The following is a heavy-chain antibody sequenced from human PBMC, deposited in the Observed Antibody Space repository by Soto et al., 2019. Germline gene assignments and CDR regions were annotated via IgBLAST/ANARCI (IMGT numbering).Heavy chain of an antibody. Sequence: SETLSLTCSVSGAALNSGNYYWSWIRQVPGKGLEWIGHIYVTGAVDYNPSLRDRITISQDTSERQFSLNLRLVTAADTAVYYCARLRIAPNNYKWSDPRGQATLVTVSS. D-gene: IGHD1-20*01. V-gene: IGHV4-31*03. CDR2: IYVTGAV. CDR1: GAALNSGNYY. CDR3: ARLRIAPNNYKWSDP. J-gene: IGHJ5*02.